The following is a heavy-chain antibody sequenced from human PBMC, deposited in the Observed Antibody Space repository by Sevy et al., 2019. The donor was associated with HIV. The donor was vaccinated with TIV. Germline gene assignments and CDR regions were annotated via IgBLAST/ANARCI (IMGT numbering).Heavy chain of an antibody. CDR3: ARPRITIFGSGAFDI. CDR1: GYSFTSYW. D-gene: IGHD3-3*01. CDR2: IYPGDSDT. V-gene: IGHV5-51*01. J-gene: IGHJ3*02. Sequence: GESLKISCKGSGYSFTSYWIGWVRQMPGKGLEWMGIIYPGDSDTRHSPSFQGQVTISADKSISTAYLQWSSLKASDTAMYYCARPRITIFGSGAFDIWGQGTMVTVSS.